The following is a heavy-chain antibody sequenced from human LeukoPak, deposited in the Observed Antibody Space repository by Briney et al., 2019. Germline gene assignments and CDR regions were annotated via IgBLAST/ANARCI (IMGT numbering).Heavy chain of an antibody. Sequence: SETLSLTCTVSGGSISSSSYYWGWIRQPPGKGLEWIGSIYYSGSTYYNPSLKSRVTISVDTSKNQFSLKLSSVTAADTAVYYCAGDSGYYYGSGSSVGNYYYYMDVWGKGTTVTVSS. CDR3: AGDSGYYYGSGSSVGNYYYYMDV. V-gene: IGHV4-39*02. J-gene: IGHJ6*03. CDR1: GGSISSSSYY. D-gene: IGHD3-10*01. CDR2: IYYSGST.